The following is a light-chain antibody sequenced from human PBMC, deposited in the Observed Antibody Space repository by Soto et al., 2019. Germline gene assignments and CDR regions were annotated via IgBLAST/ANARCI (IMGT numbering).Light chain of an antibody. J-gene: IGKJ2*01. Sequence: AIQLTQSPSSLSASVGDRVTITCRASQGISSALAWYQQKPGKAPKLLIYDASSLESGVPSRFSGSASGTDFTLPISHLQPEDFATYYCQQFNSYSHLMYTFGQGTKLEIK. CDR2: DAS. CDR1: QGISSA. CDR3: QQFNSYSHLMYT. V-gene: IGKV1-13*02.